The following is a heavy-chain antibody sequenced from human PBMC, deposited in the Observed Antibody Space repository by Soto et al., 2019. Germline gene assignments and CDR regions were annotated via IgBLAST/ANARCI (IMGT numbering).Heavy chain of an antibody. CDR2: MNPNSGET. CDR1: GYTFSNYE. CDR3: AGGRGGYCIGGACYRCLDP. Sequence: ASVKVSCKASGYTFSNYETIGVRQVTGQGLEWMGWMNPNSGETVYAQKFQGRITMTRDSSSNTAYMELSSLRSDDTAVYYCAGGRGGYCIGGACYRCLDPWGQGTLVTVSS. J-gene: IGHJ5*02. D-gene: IGHD2-8*02. V-gene: IGHV1-8*01.